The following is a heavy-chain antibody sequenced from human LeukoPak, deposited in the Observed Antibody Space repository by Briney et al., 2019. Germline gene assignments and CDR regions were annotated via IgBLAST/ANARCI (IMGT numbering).Heavy chain of an antibody. D-gene: IGHD3-22*01. CDR2: ISYDGSLK. CDR3: ARDLNYDSSGYYY. J-gene: IGHJ4*02. Sequence: GGSLRLSCAASGITLSPYAMHWVRQAPGKGLEGVALISYDGSLKENADSVKGRFTISRDNSKNTLYLQMNSLRAEDTAVYYCARDLNYDSSGYYYWGQGTLVTVSS. CDR1: GITLSPYA. V-gene: IGHV3-30*04.